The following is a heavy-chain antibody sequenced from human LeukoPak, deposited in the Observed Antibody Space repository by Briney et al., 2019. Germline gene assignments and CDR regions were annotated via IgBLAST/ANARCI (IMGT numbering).Heavy chain of an antibody. V-gene: IGHV3-48*02. Sequence: PGESLRLSCVGSGFPSSSYNMNWVRQAPGKGLEWVSYISSSSSSIYYADSVKGRFTISRDNAKNSLYLQMNSLRDEDTAVYSCARAMYYFEYWGQGTLVTVSS. J-gene: IGHJ4*02. CDR3: ARAMYYFEY. CDR1: GFPSSSYN. CDR2: ISSSSSSI.